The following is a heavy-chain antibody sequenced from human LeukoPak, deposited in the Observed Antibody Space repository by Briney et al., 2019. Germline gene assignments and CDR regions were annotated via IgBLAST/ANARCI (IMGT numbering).Heavy chain of an antibody. J-gene: IGHJ4*02. CDR3: ARVRGDYSFDY. CDR1: GFTFSSHW. Sequence: PGGSLRLSCAASGFTFSSHWMSWVRQAPGKGLEWVANINLAGSEQFYVDSVKGRFIISRGNAKNSLYLQMNSLRAEDTAVYYCARVRGDYSFDYWGQGTPVTVSS. CDR2: INLAGSEQ. D-gene: IGHD3-10*01. V-gene: IGHV3-7*04.